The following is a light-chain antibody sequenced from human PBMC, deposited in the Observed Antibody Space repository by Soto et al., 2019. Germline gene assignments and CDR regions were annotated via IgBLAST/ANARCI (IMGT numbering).Light chain of an antibody. CDR2: GAS. J-gene: IGKJ4*01. Sequence: TVLTQSPGTLSLSPGERASLSCRASQSVSTGFLAWYQQRPGQAPRLLIYGASSRATGIPDRFSGSGSGTDFTLTISRLEPEDFAVYYCQQYNNLPRTFGGGTKVEIK. V-gene: IGKV3-20*01. CDR1: QSVSTGF. CDR3: QQYNNLPRT.